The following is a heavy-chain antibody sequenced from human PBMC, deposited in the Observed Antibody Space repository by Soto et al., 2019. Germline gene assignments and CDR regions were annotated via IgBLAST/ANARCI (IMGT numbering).Heavy chain of an antibody. D-gene: IGHD3-22*01. Sequence: SETLSLTCTVSGGSVSSGSYYWSWIRQPPGKGLEWIGYIYYSGSTNYNPSLKSRVTISVDTSKNQFSLKLSSVTAADTAVYYCARAPITMIVVVTGIDYWGQGTLVTVST. J-gene: IGHJ4*02. CDR3: ARAPITMIVVVTGIDY. V-gene: IGHV4-61*01. CDR1: GGSVSSGSYY. CDR2: IYYSGST.